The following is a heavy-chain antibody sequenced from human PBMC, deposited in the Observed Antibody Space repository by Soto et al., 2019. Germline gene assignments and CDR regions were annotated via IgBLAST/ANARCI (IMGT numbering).Heavy chain of an antibody. CDR2: IIPIFGTA. V-gene: IGHV1-69*06. CDR3: AVYQRATSFDY. CDR1: GGTFSSYA. Sequence: QVQLVQSGAEVKKPGSSVKVSCKASGGTFSSYAISWVRQAPGQGLEWMGGIIPIFGTANYAQKFQGRVTITADKSTSPAYMALSSLTSEDTAVYYCAVYQRATSFDYWGQGTLVTVSS. D-gene: IGHD2-2*01. J-gene: IGHJ4*02.